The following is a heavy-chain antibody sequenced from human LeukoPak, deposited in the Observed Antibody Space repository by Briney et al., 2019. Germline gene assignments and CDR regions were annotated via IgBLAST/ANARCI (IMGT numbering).Heavy chain of an antibody. CDR3: ARGSGILWFGELLADNWFDP. CDR1: GGSISSSSYY. J-gene: IGHJ5*02. Sequence: TPSETLSLTCTVSGGSISSSSYYWGWIRQPPGKGLECIGSIYYSGSTYYNPSLKSRVTISVDTSKNQFSLKLSSVTAADTAVYYCARGSGILWFGELLADNWFDPWGQGTLVTVSS. D-gene: IGHD3-10*01. V-gene: IGHV4-39*07. CDR2: IYYSGST.